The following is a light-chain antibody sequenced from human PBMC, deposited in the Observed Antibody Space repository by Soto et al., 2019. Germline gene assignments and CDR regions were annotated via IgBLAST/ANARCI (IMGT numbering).Light chain of an antibody. CDR1: SSDVGGYNY. CDR2: EVS. V-gene: IGLV2-14*01. Sequence: QSALTQPASVSGSPGQSITISCSGTSSDVGGYNYVSWYQQHPGKAPKLMIYEVSNRPSGVSNRFSGSKSGNTASLTISGLQAEDEADYYCSSSTTSRTLFGGGTKVTVL. CDR3: SSSTTSRTL. J-gene: IGLJ2*01.